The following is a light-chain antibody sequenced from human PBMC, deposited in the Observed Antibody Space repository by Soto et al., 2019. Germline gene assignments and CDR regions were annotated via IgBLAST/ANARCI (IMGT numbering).Light chain of an antibody. J-gene: IGLJ1*01. CDR3: SSYTSSSP. CDR1: PADVGASNH. CDR2: DIT. V-gene: IGLV2-14*03. Sequence: QSALAQPASVSGSPGESLTISCTGTPADVGASNHVSWFQQHPGKAPKLIIYDITNRPSGVSNRFSGSKSGNTASLTISELQAEDEADYYCSSYTSSSPFGTGTKVTVL.